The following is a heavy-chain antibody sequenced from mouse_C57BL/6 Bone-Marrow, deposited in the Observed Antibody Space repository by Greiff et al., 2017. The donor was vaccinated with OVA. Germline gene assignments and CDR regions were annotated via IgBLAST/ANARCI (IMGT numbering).Heavy chain of an antibody. Sequence: VKLMESGPGLVQPSQSLSITCTVSGFSLTSYGVHWVRQSPGKGLEWLGVIWSGGSTDYNAAFISRLSISKDNSKSQVFFKMNSLQADDTAIYYCARSYDYDGGNPSFAYWGQGTLVTVSA. J-gene: IGHJ3*01. V-gene: IGHV2-2*01. CDR2: IWSGGST. CDR1: GFSLTSYG. CDR3: ARSYDYDGGNPSFAY. D-gene: IGHD2-4*01.